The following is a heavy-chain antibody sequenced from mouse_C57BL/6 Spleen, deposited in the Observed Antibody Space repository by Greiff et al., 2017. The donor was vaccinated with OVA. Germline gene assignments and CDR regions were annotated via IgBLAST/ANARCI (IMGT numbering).Heavy chain of an antibody. CDR3: ARAMITARNAMDY. V-gene: IGHV1-39*01. J-gene: IGHJ4*01. CDR1: GYSFTDYN. D-gene: IGHD2-4*01. CDR2: INPNYGTT. Sequence: VHVKQSGPELVKPGASVKISCKASGYSFTDYNMNWVKQSNGKSLEWIGVINPNYGTTSYNQKFKGKATLTVDQSSSTAYMQLNSLTSEDSAVYYCARAMITARNAMDYWGQGTSVTVSS.